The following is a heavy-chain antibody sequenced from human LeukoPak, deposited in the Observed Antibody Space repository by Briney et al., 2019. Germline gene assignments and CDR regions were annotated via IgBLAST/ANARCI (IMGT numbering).Heavy chain of an antibody. J-gene: IGHJ4*02. CDR3: ASLYGSGSNFDY. D-gene: IGHD3-10*01. CDR1: GFTFSSYA. Sequence: GRSLRLSCAASGFTFSSYAMHWVRQAPGKGLEWVAVISYDGSNKYYADSVKGRFTISRDNSKNTLYLQMNSLRAEDTAVYYCASLYGSGSNFDYWGQGTLVTVSS. V-gene: IGHV3-30-3*01. CDR2: ISYDGSNK.